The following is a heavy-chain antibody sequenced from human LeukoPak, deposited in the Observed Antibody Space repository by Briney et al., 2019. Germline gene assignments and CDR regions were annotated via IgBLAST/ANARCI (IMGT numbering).Heavy chain of an antibody. V-gene: IGHV1-18*01. CDR3: ARDRIFGVASDYYMDV. CDR2: IRPHNGDT. Sequence: ASVRVSCKTSTYTFTYFGLSWVRQAPGQGLEWMGWIRPHNGDTNYAQKFQGRVTLTTDTSTNTVYLELRSLRSDDTAVYFCARDRIFGVASDYYMDVWGKGTTVTVSS. J-gene: IGHJ6*03. D-gene: IGHD3-3*02. CDR1: TYTFTYFG.